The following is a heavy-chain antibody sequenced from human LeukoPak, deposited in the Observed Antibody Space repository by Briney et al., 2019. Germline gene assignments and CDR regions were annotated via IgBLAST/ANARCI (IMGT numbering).Heavy chain of an antibody. J-gene: IGHJ5*02. CDR2: IIPIFGTA. CDR3: ARGDYYDIFTRLDP. Sequence: SVKLSCKASGGTFSSYAISWVRQAPGQGHEWMGGIIPIFGTANYAQKFQGRVTITADESTSTGYMELSSLRSEDTAVYYCARGDYYDIFTRLDPWGQGTLVTASA. D-gene: IGHD3-9*01. V-gene: IGHV1-69*01. CDR1: GGTFSSYA.